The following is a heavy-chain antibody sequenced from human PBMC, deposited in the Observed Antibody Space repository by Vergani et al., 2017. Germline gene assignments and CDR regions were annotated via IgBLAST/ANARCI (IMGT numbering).Heavy chain of an antibody. CDR3: ANAIGRPSSSSVRTQYYYYGMDV. J-gene: IGHJ6*02. CDR2: ISGSGGST. Sequence: EVQLLESGGGLVQPGGSPRLSCAASGFTFSSYAMSWVRQAPGKGLEWVSAISGSGGSTYSDSVKGRFTISRDNSKNTLYLQMNSLRAEDTAVYYCANAIGRPSSSSVRTQYYYYGMDVWGQGTTVTVSS. D-gene: IGHD6-6*01. V-gene: IGHV3-23*01. CDR1: GFTFSSYA.